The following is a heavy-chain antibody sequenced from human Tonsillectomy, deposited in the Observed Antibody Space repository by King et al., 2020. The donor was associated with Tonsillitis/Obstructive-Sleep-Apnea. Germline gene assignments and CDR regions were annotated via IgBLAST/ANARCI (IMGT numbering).Heavy chain of an antibody. V-gene: IGHV1-18*01. CDR1: GYTFTSYG. J-gene: IGHJ5*02. Sequence: VQLVESGAEVKKPGASVKVSCKASGYTFTSYGISWVRQAPGQGLEWMGWISAYNGNTNYAQKLQGRVTMTTDTTTSTAYMDLRSLRSDATAVYYCARDTMIVVSVWFDPWGQGTLVTVSS. CDR3: ARDTMIVVSVWFDP. CDR2: ISAYNGNT. D-gene: IGHD3-22*01.